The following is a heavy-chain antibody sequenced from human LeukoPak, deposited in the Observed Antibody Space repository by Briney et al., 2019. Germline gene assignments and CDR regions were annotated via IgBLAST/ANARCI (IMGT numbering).Heavy chain of an antibody. V-gene: IGHV3-21*01. J-gene: IGHJ5*02. CDR1: GFTFSSYA. CDR3: ARMGGYGDLSNWFDP. D-gene: IGHD4-17*01. CDR2: ISSSSSYI. Sequence: GGSLRLSCAASGFTFSSYAMSWVRQAPGKGLEWVSSISSSSSYIYYADSVKGRFTISRDNAKNSLYLQMNSLRAEDTAVYYCARMGGYGDLSNWFDPWGQGTLVTVSS.